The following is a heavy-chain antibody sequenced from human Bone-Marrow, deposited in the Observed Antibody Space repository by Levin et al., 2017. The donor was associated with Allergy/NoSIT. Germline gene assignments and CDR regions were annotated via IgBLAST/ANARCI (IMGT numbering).Heavy chain of an antibody. V-gene: IGHV3-33*01. CDR3: ARGWNEVGY. CDR1: GFIFSNYG. D-gene: IGHD1-1*01. Sequence: PGGSLRLSCAASGFIFSNYGMHWVRQAPGKGLEWVAAIWYDGSNQMYADSVKGRFSISRDNSDNTLYLQMNSLRDDDTGLCYCARGWNEVGYWGQGTLVTVSS. CDR2: IWYDGSNQ. J-gene: IGHJ4*02.